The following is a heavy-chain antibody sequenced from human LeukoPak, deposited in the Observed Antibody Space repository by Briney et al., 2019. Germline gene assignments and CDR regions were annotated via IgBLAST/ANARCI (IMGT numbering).Heavy chain of an antibody. J-gene: IGHJ4*02. V-gene: IGHV3-74*01. CDR1: GFTFSSYW. Sequence: GGSLRLSCAAPGFTFSSYWMHWVRQAPGKGLIWVSRINSDGGSTFYADSVKGRFTISRDNAKNTLYLQMNSLRAEDTAVYYCVRKGSSGYDYWGQGTLVTVSS. CDR2: INSDGGST. D-gene: IGHD3-22*01. CDR3: VRKGSSGYDY.